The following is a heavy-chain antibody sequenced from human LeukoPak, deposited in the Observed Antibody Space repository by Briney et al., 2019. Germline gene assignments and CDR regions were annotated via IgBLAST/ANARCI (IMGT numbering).Heavy chain of an antibody. V-gene: IGHV3-30*07. CDR3: ARTPKVSQYGMDV. Sequence: GVYLRLSCAASGLTFSSYAMHWVRQAPGKGLEWVAVISYDGSNKYYADSVKGRFTISRDNAKYSLSLQMNSLRAEDTAVYYCARTPKVSQYGMDVWGQGTTVTVSS. CDR2: ISYDGSNK. J-gene: IGHJ6*02. D-gene: IGHD2-15*01. CDR1: GLTFSSYA.